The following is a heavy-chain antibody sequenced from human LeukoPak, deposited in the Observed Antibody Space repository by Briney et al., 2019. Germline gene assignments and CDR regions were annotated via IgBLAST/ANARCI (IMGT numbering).Heavy chain of an antibody. CDR1: GGSFSGYY. CDR3: ARGRRRGSWFDP. CDR2: INHSGST. V-gene: IGHV4-34*01. D-gene: IGHD3-10*01. J-gene: IGHJ5*02. Sequence: PSETLSLTCAVYGGSFSGYYWSWIRQPPGKGLERIGEINHSGSTNYNPSLKSRVTISVDTSKNQLSLKLSSVTAADTAVYYCARGRRRGSWFDPWGQGTLVTVSS.